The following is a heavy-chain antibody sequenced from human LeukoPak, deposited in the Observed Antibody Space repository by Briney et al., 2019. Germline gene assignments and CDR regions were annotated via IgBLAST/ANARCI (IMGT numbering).Heavy chain of an antibody. CDR2: ISSGSSYI. V-gene: IGHV3-21*01. Sequence: TGGSLRLSCAASGFIFGSYSMNWVRQAPGKGLEWVSSISSGSSYINYADSVKGRFTISRDNSKKSLYLQMNSLRAEDTAMYYCARVRGEGAYDAFDIWGQGTMVTVSS. CDR3: ARVRGEGAYDAFDI. CDR1: GFIFGSYS. J-gene: IGHJ3*02. D-gene: IGHD2-21*01.